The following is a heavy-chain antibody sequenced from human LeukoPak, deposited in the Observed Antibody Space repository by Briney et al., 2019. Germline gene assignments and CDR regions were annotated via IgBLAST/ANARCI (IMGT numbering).Heavy chain of an antibody. CDR1: GGSISSYY. J-gene: IGHJ6*02. Sequence: SETLSLTCTVSGGSISSYYWSWIRQPPGKGLEWIGYIYYSGSTNYNPSLKSRVTISVDTSKNQFSLKLSSVTAADTAVYYCARLKWIQYPYGMDVWGQGTTVTVSS. V-gene: IGHV4-59*08. D-gene: IGHD5-18*01. CDR3: ARLKWIQYPYGMDV. CDR2: IYYSGST.